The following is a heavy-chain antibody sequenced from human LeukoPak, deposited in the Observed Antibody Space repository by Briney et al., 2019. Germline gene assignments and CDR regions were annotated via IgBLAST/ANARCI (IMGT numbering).Heavy chain of an antibody. CDR3: ARDMSSGWYSNFDY. Sequence: GGSLRLSCAASGFTFSSYNMNWVRQAPGKGLEWVSSISTSSSTYIYYADSVKGRFTISRDNAKNSLYLQMNSLRVEDTAVYYCARDMSSGWYSNFDYWGQGTLVTVSS. CDR2: ISTSSSTYI. V-gene: IGHV3-21*01. J-gene: IGHJ4*02. CDR1: GFTFSSYN. D-gene: IGHD6-19*01.